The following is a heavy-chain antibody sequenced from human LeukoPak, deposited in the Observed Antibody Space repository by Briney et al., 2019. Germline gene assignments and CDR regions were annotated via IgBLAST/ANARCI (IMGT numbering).Heavy chain of an antibody. D-gene: IGHD3-22*01. V-gene: IGHV4-59*01. J-gene: IGHJ3*02. CDR3: ARYDDSSGYYPNDAFDI. CDR2: TYYSGST. Sequence: SETLSLTCTVSGGSISSYYWSWIRQPPAKGLEWIGYTYYSGSTNYNPSLKSRVTISVDTSKNQFSLKLSSVTAADTAVYYCARYDDSSGYYPNDAFDIWGQGTMVTVSS. CDR1: GGSISSYY.